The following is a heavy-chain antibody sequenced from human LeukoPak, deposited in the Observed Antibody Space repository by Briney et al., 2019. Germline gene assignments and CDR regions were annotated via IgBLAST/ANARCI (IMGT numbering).Heavy chain of an antibody. CDR1: GYTFTGYY. V-gene: IGHV1-2*02. D-gene: IGHD6-19*01. CDR2: INPNSGGT. CDR3: ARDTWGSGWYRGPFDY. Sequence: ASVKVSCKASGYTFTGYYMHWVRQAPGQGLEWMGWINPNSGGTNYAQKFQGRVTMTRDTSISTAYMELSRLRSDDTAVYYCARDTWGSGWYRGPFDYWGQGTLVTVSS. J-gene: IGHJ4*02.